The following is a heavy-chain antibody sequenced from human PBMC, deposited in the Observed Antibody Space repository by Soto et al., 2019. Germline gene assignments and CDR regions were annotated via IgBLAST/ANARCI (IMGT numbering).Heavy chain of an antibody. CDR3: ARVAAPHGANVFDQ. D-gene: IGHD4-17*01. J-gene: IGHJ4*02. CDR1: GDSVSSNSAI. CDR2: TYYRSKWYN. V-gene: IGHV6-1*01. Sequence: PSQTLSLTCAISGDSVSSNSAIWSWIRQSPSRGLEWLGRTYYRSKWYNDYAVSVKSRITINPDTSRNQFSLQLNSVTPEDSAVYYCARVAAPHGANVFDQWGQGTLVTVSS.